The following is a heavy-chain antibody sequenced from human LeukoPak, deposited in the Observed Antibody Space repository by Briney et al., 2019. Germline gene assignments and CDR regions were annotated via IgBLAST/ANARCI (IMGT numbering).Heavy chain of an antibody. V-gene: IGHV3-7*01. D-gene: IGHD4-17*01. J-gene: IGHJ5*02. Sequence: GGSLRLSCAASGFTFSSYWMSWVRPAPGKGLEWVANIKQDGSEKYYVDSVKGRFTISRDNAKNSLYLQMNSLRAEDTAVYYCAKALTTVTVYNWFDPWGQGTLVTVSS. CDR1: GFTFSSYW. CDR2: IKQDGSEK. CDR3: AKALTTVTVYNWFDP.